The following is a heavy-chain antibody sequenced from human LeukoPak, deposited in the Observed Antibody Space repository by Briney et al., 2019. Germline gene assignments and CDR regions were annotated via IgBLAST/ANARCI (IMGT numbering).Heavy chain of an antibody. CDR3: ARGRKGRYDSSSYYYNYYMDV. V-gene: IGHV4-4*07. Sequence: SETLSLTCTVSGDSIKSYSWSWIRQPAGKGLEWIGRIYTSGSTNYNPSLKSRVTMSLDTSKNQFSLKVTSVTAADTAVYYCARGRKGRYDSSSYYYNYYMDVWGKGTTVTVSS. CDR2: IYTSGST. J-gene: IGHJ6*03. CDR1: GDSIKSYS. D-gene: IGHD3-22*01.